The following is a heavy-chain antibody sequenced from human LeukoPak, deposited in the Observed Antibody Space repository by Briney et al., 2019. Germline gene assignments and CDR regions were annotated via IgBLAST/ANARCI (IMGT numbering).Heavy chain of an antibody. J-gene: IGHJ4*02. Sequence: SETLSLTCTVSGGSISSYYWSWIRQPPGKGLEWIGYIYYSGSTNYNPSLKSRVTISVDTSKNQFSLKLSSVTAADTAVYFCARGGNYYDFWSGYDYWGQGTLVTVSS. CDR3: ARGGNYYDFWSGYDY. V-gene: IGHV4-59*01. CDR2: IYYSGST. CDR1: GGSISSYY. D-gene: IGHD3-3*01.